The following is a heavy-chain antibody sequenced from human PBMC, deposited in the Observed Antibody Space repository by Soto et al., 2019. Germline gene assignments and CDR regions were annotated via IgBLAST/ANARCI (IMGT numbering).Heavy chain of an antibody. CDR1: GFTFSSYA. Sequence: GGSLRLSCAASGFTFSSYAMHWVRQAPGKGLEWVAVISYDGSNKYYADSVKGRFTISRDNSKNTLYLQMNSLRAEDTAVYYCARSLAAGTVLDYYGMDVWGQGTTVTVSS. D-gene: IGHD6-13*01. J-gene: IGHJ6*02. CDR2: ISYDGSNK. V-gene: IGHV3-30-3*01. CDR3: ARSLAAGTVLDYYGMDV.